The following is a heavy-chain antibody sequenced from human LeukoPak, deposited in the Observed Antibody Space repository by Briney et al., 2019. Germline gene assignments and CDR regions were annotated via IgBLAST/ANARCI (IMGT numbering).Heavy chain of an antibody. J-gene: IGHJ4*02. Sequence: PGGSLRLSCAASGFTFSSYSMNWVRHTPGKGLQWVANIDKAGSAEIYVDSVKGRFTISRDNAKNSLYLQMNSLRAEDTAVYYCARDPDYGGAGAFFDSWGQGTLVTVSS. CDR1: GFTFSSYS. V-gene: IGHV3-7*01. CDR2: IDKAGSAE. D-gene: IGHD4-23*01. CDR3: ARDPDYGGAGAFFDS.